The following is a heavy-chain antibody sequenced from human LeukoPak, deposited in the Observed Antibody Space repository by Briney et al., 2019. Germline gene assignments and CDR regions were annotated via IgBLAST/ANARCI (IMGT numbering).Heavy chain of an antibody. CDR2: TYYRSSKWYN. CDR3: ARLAHVVVPADMGYYFDY. CDR1: GDSVSSNSAA. V-gene: IGHV6-1*01. Sequence: SQTLSLTCAISGDSVSSNSAAWNWIRQSPSRGLEWLGRTYYRSSKWYNDYAVSVKSRITINPETSTNQFSLKLSSVTAADTAVYYCARLAHVVVPADMGYYFDYWGQGTLVTVSS. D-gene: IGHD2-2*01. J-gene: IGHJ4*02.